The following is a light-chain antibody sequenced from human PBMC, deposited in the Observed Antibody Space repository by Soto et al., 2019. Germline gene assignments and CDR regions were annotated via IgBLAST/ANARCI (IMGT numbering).Light chain of an antibody. V-gene: IGKV3-20*01. J-gene: IGKJ2*01. Sequence: EIVLAQSPDTVSLSPGERATLSCRASQTVRGSYLAWYQQKPGQAPRLLIYGAFSRATGIPDRFTGTESGTDFTLTITRLEPEDYAMYYCHQYGSSPWTVGQGTRLEIK. CDR2: GAF. CDR1: QTVRGSY. CDR3: HQYGSSPWT.